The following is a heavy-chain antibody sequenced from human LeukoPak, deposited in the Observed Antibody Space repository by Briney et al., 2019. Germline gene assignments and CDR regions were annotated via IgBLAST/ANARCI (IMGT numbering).Heavy chain of an antibody. Sequence: PGGSLGLSCAASEFTFSSYWMKWVRQAPGKGLEWVASIKEDGSDKYYVDSVKGRFSISRDNAKNSLFLQMNSLRTEDTAVYYCARGGHFNFDYWGQGTLVIVSS. CDR1: EFTFSSYW. CDR3: ARGGHFNFDY. V-gene: IGHV3-7*01. D-gene: IGHD5-12*01. CDR2: IKEDGSDK. J-gene: IGHJ4*02.